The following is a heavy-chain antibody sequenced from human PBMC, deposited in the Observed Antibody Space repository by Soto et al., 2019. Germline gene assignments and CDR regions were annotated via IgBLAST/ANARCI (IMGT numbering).Heavy chain of an antibody. CDR3: ARVVPTPCYFDY. J-gene: IGHJ4*02. D-gene: IGHD2-2*01. CDR1: GGSISSYY. Sequence: SETLSLTCTVSGGSISSYYWNWIRQPPGKGLEWIGYIHYSGSSNYNPSLKSRVTISVDTSKNQYSLTLSSVTAADTAVYYCARVVPTPCYFDYWGQGTLVTVSS. CDR2: IHYSGSS. V-gene: IGHV4-59*01.